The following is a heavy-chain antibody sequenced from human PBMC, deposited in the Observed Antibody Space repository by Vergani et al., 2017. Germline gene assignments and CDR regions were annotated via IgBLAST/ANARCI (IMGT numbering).Heavy chain of an antibody. J-gene: IGHJ5*02. CDR2: IYYSGRT. CDR1: GYPNSRGYH. CDR3: ARHSTVEWLVKLGWIDP. V-gene: IGHV4-38-2*02. Sequence: QVQLLESGPGLVKPSETLSLTCTVSGYPNSRGYHWGWIRQPPGKGLEWIASIYYSGRTYYNPSLKSRVTITVDTSKNKFSLKLSSVTAADTAVYFCARHSTVEWLVKLGWIDPWGQGILVTVSS. D-gene: IGHD6-19*01.